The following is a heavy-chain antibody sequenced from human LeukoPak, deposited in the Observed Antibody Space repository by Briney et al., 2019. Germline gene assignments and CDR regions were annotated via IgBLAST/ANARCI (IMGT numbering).Heavy chain of an antibody. CDR1: GGSISSSSYY. J-gene: IGHJ4*02. CDR3: ARLDSGWYLAY. V-gene: IGHV4-39*01. Sequence: SETLSLTCTVSGGSISSSSYYWGWIRQPPGKGLEWSGSIYYSGSTYYNPSLKSRVTISVDTSKNQFSLKLSSVTAADTAVYYCARLDSGWYLAYWGQGTLVTVSS. CDR2: IYYSGST. D-gene: IGHD6-19*01.